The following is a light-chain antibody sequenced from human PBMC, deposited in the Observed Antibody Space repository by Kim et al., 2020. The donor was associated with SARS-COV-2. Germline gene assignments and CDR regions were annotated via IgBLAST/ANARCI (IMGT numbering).Light chain of an antibody. J-gene: IGKJ2*01. CDR3: QQYSSLSYT. CDR1: QFISNW. V-gene: IGKV1-5*01. Sequence: CASVGDRVIITCRASQFISNWLAWYQQKPGEGPKLLISDAATLQSGVPSRFSGSGVGTEFTLTSSSLQPEDFATYFCQQYSSLSYTFGQGTKLEIK. CDR2: DAA.